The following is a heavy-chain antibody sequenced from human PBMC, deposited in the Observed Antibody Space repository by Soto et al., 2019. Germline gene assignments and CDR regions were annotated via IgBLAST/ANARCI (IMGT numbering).Heavy chain of an antibody. V-gene: IGHV4-38-2*02. CDR3: ARTYTAGNQIGQGRDAFDI. Sequence: SETLSLTCTVSGFSISSGHYWRWIRQSPGKGLEWIGVIHHSGSTRYNPSLRSRISMSMEASRNQFSLNLDSVTAPDTALYFCARTYTAGNQIGQGRDAFDIWGQGTVVTVSS. D-gene: IGHD3-16*01. CDR1: GFSISSGHY. CDR2: IHHSGST. J-gene: IGHJ3*02.